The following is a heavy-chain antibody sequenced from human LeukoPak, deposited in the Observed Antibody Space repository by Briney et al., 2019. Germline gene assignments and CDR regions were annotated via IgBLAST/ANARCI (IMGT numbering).Heavy chain of an antibody. D-gene: IGHD5-24*01. CDR3: AKARTVATIENDY. Sequence: GGSLRLSCAASGFTFSSYAMSWVRQAPGKGLEWVSAISGSGGSTYYADSVRGRFTISRDNSKNTLYLQMNSLRAEDTAVYYCAKARTVATIENDYWGQGTLVTVSS. J-gene: IGHJ4*02. CDR1: GFTFSSYA. CDR2: ISGSGGST. V-gene: IGHV3-23*01.